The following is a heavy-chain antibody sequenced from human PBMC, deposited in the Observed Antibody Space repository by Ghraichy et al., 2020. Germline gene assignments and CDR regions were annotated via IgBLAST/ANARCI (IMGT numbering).Heavy chain of an antibody. Sequence: GGSLRLSCAASGFTFSSYSMNWVRQAPGKGLEWVSSISSSSSYIYYADSVKGRFTISRDNAKNSLYLQMNSLRAEDTAVYYCASEPVGYCSSTSCPSGAWLDPWGQGTLVTVSS. CDR2: ISSSSSYI. CDR3: ASEPVGYCSSTSCPSGAWLDP. D-gene: IGHD2-2*01. V-gene: IGHV3-21*01. CDR1: GFTFSSYS. J-gene: IGHJ5*02.